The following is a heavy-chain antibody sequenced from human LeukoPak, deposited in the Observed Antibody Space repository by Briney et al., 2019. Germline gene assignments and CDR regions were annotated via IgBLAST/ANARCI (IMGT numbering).Heavy chain of an antibody. Sequence: GGSLRLSCAASGFTFSSYWMSWVRQAPGKGLEWVANIKQDGSEKYYVDSVKGRFTISRDNAKNSLYLQMNSLRAEDTAVYYCARPVGGYCSGGSCPRAAFDIWGQGTMVTVSS. J-gene: IGHJ3*02. CDR3: ARPVGGYCSGGSCPRAAFDI. CDR1: GFTFSSYW. D-gene: IGHD2-15*01. CDR2: IKQDGSEK. V-gene: IGHV3-7*01.